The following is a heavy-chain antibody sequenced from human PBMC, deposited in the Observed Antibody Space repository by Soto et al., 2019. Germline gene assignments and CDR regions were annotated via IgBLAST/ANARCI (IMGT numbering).Heavy chain of an antibody. J-gene: IGHJ4*02. CDR1: GFTFSSYE. V-gene: IGHV3-48*03. Sequence: GGSLRLSCAASGFTFSSYEMNWVRQAPGKGLEWVSYISSSGSTIYYADSVKSRFTISRDNAKNSLYLQMNSLRAEDTAVYYCARNTAPFDYWGQGTLVTVSS. CDR3: ARNTAPFDY. D-gene: IGHD5-18*01. CDR2: ISSSGSTI.